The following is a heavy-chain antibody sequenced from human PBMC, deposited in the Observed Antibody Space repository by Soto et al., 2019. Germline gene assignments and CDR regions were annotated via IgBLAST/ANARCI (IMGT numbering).Heavy chain of an antibody. J-gene: IGHJ5*02. CDR1: GGSFSGYY. V-gene: IGHV4-34*01. CDR2: INHSGST. D-gene: IGHD3-3*01. Sequence: SETLSLTCAVYGGSFSGYYWSWIRQPPGKGLEWIGEINHSGSTNYNPSLKSRVTISVDTSKNQISLKLSSVTAADTAVYYCARMGPIFGVVIIPVEWFDPWGQGTLVTVSS. CDR3: ARMGPIFGVVIIPVEWFDP.